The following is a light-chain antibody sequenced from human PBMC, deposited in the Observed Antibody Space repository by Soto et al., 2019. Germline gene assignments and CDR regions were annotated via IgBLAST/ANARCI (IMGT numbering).Light chain of an antibody. J-gene: IGKJ1*01. CDR2: GAS. CDR3: QQSYSTRT. Sequence: PGEIVTLSSMSSQSVSSSYLTWYQQKPGQAPRLLIYGASTRATGIPARFSDSGSGTDFTLTISSLQPEDFAVYYCQQSYSTRTFGQGTKVDI. V-gene: IGKV3D-7*01. CDR1: QSVSSSY.